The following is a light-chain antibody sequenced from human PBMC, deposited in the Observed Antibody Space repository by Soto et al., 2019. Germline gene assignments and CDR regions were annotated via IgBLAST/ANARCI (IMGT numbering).Light chain of an antibody. J-gene: IGKJ4*01. CDR3: QQSYSTPPT. CDR1: QSISNY. Sequence: DIQMTQSPSSLSASVGDRVTITCRPSQSISNYLNWYQQKPGKAPKLLIYAASSLQGGVPSRFSGSGSGTDFTLTISSLQPEDFATYYCQQSYSTPPTFGGGTKVDI. V-gene: IGKV1-39*01. CDR2: AAS.